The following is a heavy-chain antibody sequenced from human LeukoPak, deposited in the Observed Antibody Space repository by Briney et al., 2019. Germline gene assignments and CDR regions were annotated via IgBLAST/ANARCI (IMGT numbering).Heavy chain of an antibody. D-gene: IGHD3-10*01. J-gene: IGHJ5*02. CDR3: ARQRESLNWLDP. Sequence: SEVLALTCTVTGSTIRRRLYFWSWIRQPPGKGLEWIAIFRYSGNTYYNPSLKGRVTIFGDTSKNQFSLNLSSVTAADTAVYYCARQRESLNWLDPWGQGTLVTVSS. CDR1: GSTIRRRLYF. CDR2: FRYSGNT. V-gene: IGHV4-39*01.